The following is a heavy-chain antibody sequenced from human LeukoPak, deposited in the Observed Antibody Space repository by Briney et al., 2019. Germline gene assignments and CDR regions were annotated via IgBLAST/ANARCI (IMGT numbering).Heavy chain of an antibody. Sequence: GASVKVSCKASGYTFTSYDCNWVRQATGQRPEWMGWMSPNSGDTGYAQKFQERVTMTRNTSISTAYMELSSLSSDDTAVYYCARGAPNWGYDYWGPGNLVTVSS. CDR2: MSPNSGDT. CDR3: ARGAPNWGYDY. CDR1: GYTFTSYD. V-gene: IGHV1-8*01. D-gene: IGHD7-27*01. J-gene: IGHJ4*02.